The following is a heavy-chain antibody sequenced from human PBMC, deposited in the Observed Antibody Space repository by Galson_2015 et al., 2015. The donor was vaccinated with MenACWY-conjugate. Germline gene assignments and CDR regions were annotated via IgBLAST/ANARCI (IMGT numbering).Heavy chain of an antibody. V-gene: IGHV3-23*01. CDR1: GFTFSTYP. Sequence: SLRLSCAASGFTFSTYPMSWVRQAPGKGLEWVSDISGRGGSTYYADSVKGRFTISRDNSKNTLYLQMNSLRAEDTAVYYCAKDGAALGPSQVDYWGQGTLVTVSS. CDR3: AKDGAALGPSQVDY. D-gene: IGHD6-13*01. J-gene: IGHJ4*02. CDR2: ISGRGGST.